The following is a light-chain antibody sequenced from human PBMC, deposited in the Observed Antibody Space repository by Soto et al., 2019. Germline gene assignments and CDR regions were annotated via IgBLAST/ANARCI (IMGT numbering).Light chain of an antibody. CDR2: EAN. CDR1: SNDIGGYNL. CDR3: CSFAGGATFV. V-gene: IGLV2-23*02. J-gene: IGLJ2*01. Sequence: QSALTQPASVSGSPGQSITISCTGTSNDIGGYNLVSWYQQHPGKAPKLVIYEANKRPSGVSDRFSGSRSGNTASLTISALQAEDEAEYSCCSFAGGATFVFGGGTQLTVL.